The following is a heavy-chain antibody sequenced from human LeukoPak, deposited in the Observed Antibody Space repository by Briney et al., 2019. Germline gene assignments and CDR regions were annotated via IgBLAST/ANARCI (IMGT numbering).Heavy chain of an antibody. J-gene: IGHJ3*02. CDR1: GASIRSYY. Sequence: PSETLSLTCTVSGASIRSYYWSWIRQAPGKGLEWVGFISYSGYTSYSPSLKSRVAISVDTSKNQFSLKLSSVTAADTAVYYCASVPVLLSPQEARAGYAFDIWGQGTMVTVSS. V-gene: IGHV4-59*01. CDR2: ISYSGYT. CDR3: ASVPVLLSPQEARAGYAFDI. D-gene: IGHD3-10*01.